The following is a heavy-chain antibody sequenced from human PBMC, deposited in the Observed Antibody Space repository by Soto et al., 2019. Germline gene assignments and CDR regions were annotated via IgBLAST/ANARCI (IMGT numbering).Heavy chain of an antibody. J-gene: IGHJ4*02. Sequence: SETLSLTCTVSGGSISSGGYYWSWIRQHPGKGLEWIGYIYYSGSTYYNPSLKSRVTISVDTSKNQFSLKLSSVTAAVTAVYYCATQSPDYGSGSYLDYWGQGTLVTVSS. CDR1: GGSISSGGYY. CDR2: IYYSGST. CDR3: ATQSPDYGSGSYLDY. V-gene: IGHV4-31*03. D-gene: IGHD3-10*01.